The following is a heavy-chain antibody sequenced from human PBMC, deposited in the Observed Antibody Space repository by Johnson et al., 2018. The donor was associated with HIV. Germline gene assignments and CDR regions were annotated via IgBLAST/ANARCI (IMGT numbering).Heavy chain of an antibody. J-gene: IGHJ3*02. CDR3: AREGVVGVKDGLI. Sequence: VQLVESGGALVQPGDSLGLSCAVSGFTFSNYWMSWVRQAPGKGLAWVANIKQDGSEKSYVDSVKGRFTISRDKSKNTLSLQMNSLRAEDTAVYYCAREGVVGVKDGLIWGQGTMVTVSS. D-gene: IGHD1-26*01. CDR1: GFTFSNYW. V-gene: IGHV3-7*01. CDR2: IKQDGSEK.